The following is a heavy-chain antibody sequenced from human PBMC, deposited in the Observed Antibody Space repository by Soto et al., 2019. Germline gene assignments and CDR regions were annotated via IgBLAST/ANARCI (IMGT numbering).Heavy chain of an antibody. Sequence: PSETLSLTCAVYGGSFSGYYWSWIRQPPGKGLEWIGEINHSGSTNYNPSLKSRVTISVDTSKNQFSLKLSSVTAADTAVYYCARATNDIAARPFDYWGQGTLVTVSS. CDR2: INHSGST. V-gene: IGHV4-34*01. CDR3: ARATNDIAARPFDY. J-gene: IGHJ4*02. CDR1: GGSFSGYY. D-gene: IGHD6-6*01.